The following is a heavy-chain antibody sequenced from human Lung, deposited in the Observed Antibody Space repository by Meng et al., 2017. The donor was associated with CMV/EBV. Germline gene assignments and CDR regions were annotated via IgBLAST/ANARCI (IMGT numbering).Heavy chain of an antibody. CDR1: GFTFSRFW. J-gene: IGHJ4*02. V-gene: IGHV3-74*01. Sequence: VQLVESGGGLVHPGASLRLSCAVSGFTFSRFWMHWVRQAPGKGLVWVSRTNEDGTITNYADSVKGRFTISRENAENTLYLQMNSLRAEDTAVYYCARDLSGASDFWGQGTLVTVSS. CDR2: TNEDGTIT. CDR3: ARDLSGASDF. D-gene: IGHD7-27*01.